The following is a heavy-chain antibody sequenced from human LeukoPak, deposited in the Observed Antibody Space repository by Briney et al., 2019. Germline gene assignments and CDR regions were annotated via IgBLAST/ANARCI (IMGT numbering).Heavy chain of an antibody. CDR3: ARILVYGSGAEAFDY. CDR1: GFTFSSYA. D-gene: IGHD3-10*01. CDR2: ISYDGSNK. J-gene: IGHJ4*02. V-gene: IGHV3-30*04. Sequence: GGSLRLSCAASGFTFSSYAMHWVRQAPGKGLEWVAVISYDGSNKYYADSVKGRFTISRDNSKNTLYLQMNSLRAEDTAVYYCARILVYGSGAEAFDYWGQGTLVTVSS.